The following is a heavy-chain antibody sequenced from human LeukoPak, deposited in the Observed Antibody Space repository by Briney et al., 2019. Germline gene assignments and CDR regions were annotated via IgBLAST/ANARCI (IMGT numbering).Heavy chain of an antibody. D-gene: IGHD4-17*01. J-gene: IGHJ6*03. Sequence: GASVKVSCKASGNTFTGYYIHWVRQAPGQGLEWMGWMNPNSGNTGYAQKFQGRVTITRSTSISTAYMELSSLRSEDTAVYYCARAPVTTGPYYYYMDVWGKGTAVTVSS. CDR1: GNTFTGYY. CDR3: ARAPVTTGPYYYYMDV. CDR2: MNPNSGNT. V-gene: IGHV1-8*03.